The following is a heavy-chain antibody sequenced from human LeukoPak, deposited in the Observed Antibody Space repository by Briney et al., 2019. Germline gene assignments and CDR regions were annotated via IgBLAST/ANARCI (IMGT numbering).Heavy chain of an antibody. CDR2: ISGSGGST. D-gene: IGHD3-10*01. V-gene: IGHV3-23*01. J-gene: IGHJ4*02. Sequence: GGSLRLSCAASGFTFSSYAMSWVRQAPGKGLEWVSAISGSGGSTYYADSVKGRFTISRDNSKNTLYLQMNSLRAEDTAVYYCANYGSGSYYSFDYWGQGTLVTVFS. CDR1: GFTFSSYA. CDR3: ANYGSGSYYSFDY.